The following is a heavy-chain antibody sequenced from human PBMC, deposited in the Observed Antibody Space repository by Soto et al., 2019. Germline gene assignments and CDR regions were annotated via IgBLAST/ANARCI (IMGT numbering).Heavy chain of an antibody. CDR1: GFIFSSYG. Sequence: QVQLVESGGGMVQPGRSLRLSCAASGFIFSSYGMHWVRQAPGKGLEWVAVISYDGSSKYYADSVKGRFTISRDNSENTLHLQMNSLRAEDTAMYYCAKGGEYQLLRIYFDYWGQGTPVTVSS. CDR3: AKGGEYQLLRIYFDY. D-gene: IGHD2-2*01. J-gene: IGHJ4*02. CDR2: ISYDGSSK. V-gene: IGHV3-30*18.